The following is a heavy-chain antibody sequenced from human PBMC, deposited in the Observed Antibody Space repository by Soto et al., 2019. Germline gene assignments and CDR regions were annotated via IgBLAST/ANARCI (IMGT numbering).Heavy chain of an antibody. CDR1: EGTFSSYA. V-gene: IGHV1-69*01. CDR2: ITPIFGTA. CDR3: ARTETYGYSTLLGY. Sequence: QVQLVQSGAEVKKPGSSWKVPCKASEGTFSSYAISWVRQAPDQGLDGMGGITPIFGTANYAQKFQGRVTLTADESTSTAYMELSSLRAEDTSVYYCARTETYGYSTLLGYWGQGTLVTVSS. D-gene: IGHD5-18*01. J-gene: IGHJ4*02.